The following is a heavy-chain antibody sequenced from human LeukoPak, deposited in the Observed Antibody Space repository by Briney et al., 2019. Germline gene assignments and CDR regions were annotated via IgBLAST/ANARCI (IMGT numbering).Heavy chain of an antibody. J-gene: IGHJ6*03. CDR2: ISAYNGNT. D-gene: IGHD3-3*01. Sequence: ASVKVSCKASGYTFTSYGISWVRQAPGQGLEWMGWISAYNGNTNYAQKLQGRVTMTTDTSTSTAYMELRSLRSDDTAVYYCARAPTVLRFLEVAYYYMDVWGKGTTVTVSS. V-gene: IGHV1-18*01. CDR1: GYTFTSYG. CDR3: ARAPTVLRFLEVAYYYMDV.